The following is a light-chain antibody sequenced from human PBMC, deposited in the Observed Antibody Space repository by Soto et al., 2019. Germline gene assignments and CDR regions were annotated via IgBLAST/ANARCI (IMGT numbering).Light chain of an antibody. Sequence: SYELTQPPSVSVAPGQTARITCGGNNIGSKSVHWYQQKPGRAPVLVVYDDSDRPSGIPERFSGSNSGNTATLTISRVEAGDEADYYCQVWDSSSDHLWVFGGGTKVTVL. CDR3: QVWDSSSDHLWV. CDR2: DDS. J-gene: IGLJ3*02. V-gene: IGLV3-21*02. CDR1: NIGSKS.